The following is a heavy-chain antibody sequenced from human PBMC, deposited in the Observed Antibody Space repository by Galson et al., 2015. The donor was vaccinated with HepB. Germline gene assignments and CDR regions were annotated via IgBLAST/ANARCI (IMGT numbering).Heavy chain of an antibody. CDR2: VIPIFGTA. D-gene: IGHD3-22*01. J-gene: IGHJ4*02. Sequence: SVKVSCKASGDTFSNYAFTWVRQAPGQGLEWMGGVIPIFGTANYAQNFQGTVTITADESTSTAYMELSSLRPEDTAVYYCASDYYERSGYYYDWGQGTLVTVSS. CDR3: ASDYYERSGYYYD. CDR1: GDTFSNYA. V-gene: IGHV1-69*13.